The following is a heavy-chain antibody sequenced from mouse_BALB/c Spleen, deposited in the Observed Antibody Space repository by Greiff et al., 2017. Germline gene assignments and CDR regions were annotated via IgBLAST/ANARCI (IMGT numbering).Heavy chain of an antibody. CDR1: GYTFTDYY. D-gene: IGHD2-10*02. J-gene: IGHJ4*01. Sequence: VQLQQSGPELVKPGASVKISCKASGYTFTDYYINWVKQKSGQGLEWIGWIYPGSGNTKYNEKFKGKATLTVDKSSSTAYMQLSSLTSEDTAVYFGARDQYGNYECAMDYWGQGTSVTVSS. CDR2: IYPGSGNT. V-gene: IGHV1-84*02. CDR3: ARDQYGNYECAMDY.